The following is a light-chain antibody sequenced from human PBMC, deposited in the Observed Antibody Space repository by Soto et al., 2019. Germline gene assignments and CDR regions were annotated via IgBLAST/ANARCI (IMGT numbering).Light chain of an antibody. J-gene: IGLJ2*01. CDR3: SSYSSRSSHVV. CDR1: SSDVGGYNC. V-gene: IGLV2-14*03. Sequence: QSALTQPASVSGSPGQSITISCTGTSSDVGGYNCVSWYQQHPGKAPKLMIYDVSNRPSGVSNRFSGSKSGNTASLTISGLQAEDEADYYCSSYSSRSSHVVFGGGTKLTVL. CDR2: DVS.